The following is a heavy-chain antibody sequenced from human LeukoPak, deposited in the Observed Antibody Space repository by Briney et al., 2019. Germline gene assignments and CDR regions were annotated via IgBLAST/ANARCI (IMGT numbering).Heavy chain of an antibody. J-gene: IGHJ3*02. Sequence: GGSLRLSCAASGFTFSSYSMNWVRQAPGKGLEWVSSISSSSSYIYYADSVKGRFTISRDNAKNSLYLQMNSPRAEDTAVYYCARDGAIVGASPPVDAFDIWGQGTMVTVSS. V-gene: IGHV3-21*01. CDR1: GFTFSSYS. D-gene: IGHD1-26*01. CDR2: ISSSSSYI. CDR3: ARDGAIVGASPPVDAFDI.